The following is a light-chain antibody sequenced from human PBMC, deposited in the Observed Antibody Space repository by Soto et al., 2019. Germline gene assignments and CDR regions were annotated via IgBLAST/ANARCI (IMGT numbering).Light chain of an antibody. CDR3: QPYNSYSPWT. CDR2: DAS. Sequence: DIQMTQSPSTLSASVGDRVTITCRASQSISSWLTWYQQKPGKAPKLLIYDASSLESGVPSRFSGSGSGTEFTLTISSLQPDDFATYYCQPYNSYSPWTFGQGTKVEIK. J-gene: IGKJ1*01. V-gene: IGKV1-5*01. CDR1: QSISSW.